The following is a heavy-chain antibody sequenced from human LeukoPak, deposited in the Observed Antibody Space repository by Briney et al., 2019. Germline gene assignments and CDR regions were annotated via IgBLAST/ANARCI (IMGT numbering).Heavy chain of an antibody. CDR3: AKDCPLRGTSCLHAFDI. V-gene: IGHV3-23*01. J-gene: IGHJ3*02. CDR2: ISGSGGST. CDR1: GFTFSSYA. Sequence: PGGSLRLSCAASGFTFSSYAMSWVRQAPGKGLEWVSAISGSGGSTYYADSVKGRFTISRDNSKNTLYLQMNSLRAEDTAVYYCAKDCPLRGTSCLHAFDIWGQGTMVTVSS. D-gene: IGHD2-2*01.